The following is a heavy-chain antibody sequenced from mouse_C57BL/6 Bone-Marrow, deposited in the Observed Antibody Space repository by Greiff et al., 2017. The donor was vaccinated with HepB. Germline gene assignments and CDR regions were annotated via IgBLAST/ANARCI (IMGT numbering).Heavy chain of an antibody. V-gene: IGHV3-6*01. CDR1: GYSITSGYY. Sequence: EVQVVESGPGLVKPSQSLSLTCSVTGYSITSGYYWNWIRQFPGNKLEWMGYISYDGSNNYNPSLKNRISITRDTSKNQFFLKLNSVTTEDTATYYGAREHSSPYGPEGYWGQGTTLTVSS. D-gene: IGHD3-1*01. CDR3: AREHSSPYGPEGY. J-gene: IGHJ2*01. CDR2: ISYDGSN.